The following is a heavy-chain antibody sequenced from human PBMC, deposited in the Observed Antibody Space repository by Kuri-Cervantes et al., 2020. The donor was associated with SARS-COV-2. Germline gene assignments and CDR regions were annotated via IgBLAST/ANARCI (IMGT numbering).Heavy chain of an antibody. CDR3: ARGSNYDYVWGSYRSGWFDP. V-gene: IGHV4-59*01. Sequence: GSLRLSCTVSGGSISSYYWSWIRQPPGKGLEWIGYIYYSGSTNYNPSLKSRVTISVDTSKNQFSLKLSSVTAADTAVYYCARGSNYDYVWGSYRSGWFDPWGQGTLVTVYS. D-gene: IGHD3-16*02. CDR2: IYYSGST. J-gene: IGHJ5*02. CDR1: GGSISSYY.